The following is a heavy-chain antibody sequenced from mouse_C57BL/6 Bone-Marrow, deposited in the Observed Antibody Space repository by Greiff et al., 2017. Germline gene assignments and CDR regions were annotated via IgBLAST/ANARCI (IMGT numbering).Heavy chain of an antibody. Sequence: QVQLQQSGTELVKPGASVKLSCKASGYTFTSYWMHWVKQRPGQGLEWIGNINPSNGGTNYNEKFKSKATLTVYKSSSTAYMPLISLTSEDSAVDYCASSSIYYGNYYYAMDYWGQGTSVTVSS. CDR3: ASSSIYYGNYYYAMDY. CDR1: GYTFTSYW. J-gene: IGHJ4*01. D-gene: IGHD2-1*01. CDR2: INPSNGGT. V-gene: IGHV1-53*01.